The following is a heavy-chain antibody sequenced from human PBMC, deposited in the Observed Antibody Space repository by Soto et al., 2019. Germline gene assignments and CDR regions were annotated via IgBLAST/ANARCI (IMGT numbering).Heavy chain of an antibody. CDR2: IFPGDSDT. V-gene: IGHV5-51*01. CDR1: GYSFPTFW. Sequence: GESLKISCEGSGYSFPTFWLGWVRQVPGKGLEWMGVIFPGDSDTRYSPSFQGQVTISADKSISTAYLSWSSLKASDTAIYYCARRPIGGYEMRFDIWGPGTLVTVSS. D-gene: IGHD3-3*01. CDR3: ARRPIGGYEMRFDI. J-gene: IGHJ4*02.